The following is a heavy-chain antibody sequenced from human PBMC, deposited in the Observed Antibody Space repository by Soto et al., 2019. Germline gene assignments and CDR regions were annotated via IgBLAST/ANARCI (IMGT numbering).Heavy chain of an antibody. D-gene: IGHD1-26*01. CDR1: GFTFSSYG. J-gene: IGHJ6*02. CDR2: ISFDGSNK. Sequence: QVQLVESGGGVVQPGRSLRLSCAASGFTFSSYGMHWVRQAPGKGLEWVSVISFDGSNKYYADSVRGRFTISRENSKNTLYLQMNRLRAEDTAVYYCAKEWVSGWHNDWYGMDVWGQGTTVNVSS. V-gene: IGHV3-30*18. CDR3: AKEWVSGWHNDWYGMDV.